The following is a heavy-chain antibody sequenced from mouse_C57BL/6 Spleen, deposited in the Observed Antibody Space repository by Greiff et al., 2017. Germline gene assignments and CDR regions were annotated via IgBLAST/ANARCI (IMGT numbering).Heavy chain of an antibody. V-gene: IGHV2-2*01. CDR1: GFSLTSYG. J-gene: IGHJ2*01. CDR2: IWSGGST. CDR3: AREGLRLYFDY. Sequence: VKLVESGPGLVQPSQSLSITCTVSGFSLTSYGVHWVRQSPGKGLEWLGVIWSGGSTDYNAAFISRLSISKDNSKSQVFFKMNSLQADDTAIYYCAREGLRLYFDYWGQGTTLTVSS. D-gene: IGHD2-4*01.